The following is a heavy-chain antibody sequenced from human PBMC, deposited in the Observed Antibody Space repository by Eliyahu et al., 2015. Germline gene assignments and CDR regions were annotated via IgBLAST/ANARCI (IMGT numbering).Heavy chain of an antibody. V-gene: IGHV3-30*01. Sequence: GLEWVAVISYDGSNKYYADSVKGRFTISRDNSKNTLYLQMNSLRAEDTAVYYCARGRYCSSTSCYSSTRYYYGMDVWGQGTTVTVSS. D-gene: IGHD2-2*01. CDR3: ARGRYCSSTSCYSSTRYYYGMDV. CDR2: ISYDGSNK. J-gene: IGHJ6*02.